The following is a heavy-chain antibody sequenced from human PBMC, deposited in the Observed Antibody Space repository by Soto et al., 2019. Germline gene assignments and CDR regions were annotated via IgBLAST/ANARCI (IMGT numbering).Heavy chain of an antibody. D-gene: IGHD1-26*01. CDR1: GFTFSHYS. Sequence: QVQLVESGGGLVKPGESLRLSCAASGFTFSHYSMTWIRQAPGKGLEWVSDISSSGSYTNYADSLQGRFIVSRDSARNSFFLQMHSLRADDTAVYYCAREQSGRRSLDSWGQGTLVTVSS. CDR2: ISSSGSYT. CDR3: AREQSGRRSLDS. V-gene: IGHV3-11*06. J-gene: IGHJ4*02.